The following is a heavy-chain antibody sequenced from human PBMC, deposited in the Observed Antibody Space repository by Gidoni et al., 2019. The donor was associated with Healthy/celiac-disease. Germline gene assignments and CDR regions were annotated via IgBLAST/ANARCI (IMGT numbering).Heavy chain of an antibody. J-gene: IGHJ4*02. D-gene: IGHD6-19*01. Sequence: EVQLVESGGGLVQPGGSLKLSCAASGFTFSGSAMHWVRQASGKGLEWVGRIRSKANSYATAYAASVKGRFTISRDDSKNTAYLQMNSLKTEDTAVYYCSPGIAVAEEIDYWGQGTLVTVSS. CDR2: IRSKANSYAT. CDR1: GFTFSGSA. V-gene: IGHV3-73*01. CDR3: SPGIAVAEEIDY.